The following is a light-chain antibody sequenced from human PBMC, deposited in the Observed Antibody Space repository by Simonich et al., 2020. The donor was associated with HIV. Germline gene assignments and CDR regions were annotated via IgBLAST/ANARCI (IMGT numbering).Light chain of an antibody. CDR3: QQYDNLPWT. CDR1: QDITNY. CDR2: GPS. V-gene: IGKV1-33*01. Sequence: DIQMTQSPSSLPASVGDRVTISSQASQDITNYLNWYQHKQGKAPKYLIYGPSNLETGFPSRFNGTGCGTDFTFTINSLQPEDIAPYYCQQYDNLPWTFGRGTKVEIK. J-gene: IGKJ1*01.